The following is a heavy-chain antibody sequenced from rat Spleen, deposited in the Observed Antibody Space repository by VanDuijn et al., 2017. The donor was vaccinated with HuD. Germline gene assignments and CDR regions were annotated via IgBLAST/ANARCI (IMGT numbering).Heavy chain of an antibody. D-gene: IGHD5-1*01. CDR1: GFTFSDYN. CDR3: ARHGNGY. CDR2: ISYDGSST. V-gene: IGHV5-7*01. Sequence: EVQLVESGGGLVQPGRSLKLSCAASGFTFSDYNMAWVRQAPKKGLEWVATISYDGSSTYYRDSVKGRFTISRDNAKSTLYLQMDSLRSEDTATYYCARHGNGYWGQGVMVTVSS. J-gene: IGHJ2*01.